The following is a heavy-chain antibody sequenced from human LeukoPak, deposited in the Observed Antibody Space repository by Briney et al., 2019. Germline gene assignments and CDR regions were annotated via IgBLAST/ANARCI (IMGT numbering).Heavy chain of an antibody. CDR2: IYYSGST. CDR1: GGSISSYY. V-gene: IGHV4-59*01. D-gene: IGHD3-9*01. Sequence: PSETLSLTCTVSGGSISSYYWSWIRQPPGKGLEWIGYIYYSGSTNYNPSLKSRVTISVDTSKNQFSLKLSSVTAADTAVYYCARGLYYDILTGYYHYFDYWGQGTLVTVSS. CDR3: ARGLYYDILTGYYHYFDY. J-gene: IGHJ4*02.